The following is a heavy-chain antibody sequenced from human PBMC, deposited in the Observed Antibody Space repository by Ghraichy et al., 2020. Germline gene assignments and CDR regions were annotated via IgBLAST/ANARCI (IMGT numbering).Heavy chain of an antibody. D-gene: IGHD6-25*01. CDR2: VNHGGST. J-gene: IGHJ2*01. Sequence: SETLSLSCTVYGGSFSGYNWGWIRRPPGKGLEWIGEVNHGGSTNYNPSLKRRVTISVDTSKNQFFLKLRSLTAADTAVYYCAGRRAAPNYWFFDLWGRGTLVTVSS. CDR3: AGRRAAPNYWFFDL. V-gene: IGHV4-34*01. CDR1: GGSFSGYN.